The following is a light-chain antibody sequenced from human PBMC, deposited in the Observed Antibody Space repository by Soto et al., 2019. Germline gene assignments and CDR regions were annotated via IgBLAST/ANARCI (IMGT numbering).Light chain of an antibody. CDR2: GAS. CDR3: QHYYNWSSA. Sequence: ELVMTQSPATLSVSPGERVTLSCRASQSISINLAWYQHKPGQAPRVVIYGASIRATDFPARVSGSGSWTEFTLTISSLQSEDFAVYYCQHYYNWSSAFGGGTTVEI. V-gene: IGKV3D-15*01. J-gene: IGKJ4*01. CDR1: QSISIN.